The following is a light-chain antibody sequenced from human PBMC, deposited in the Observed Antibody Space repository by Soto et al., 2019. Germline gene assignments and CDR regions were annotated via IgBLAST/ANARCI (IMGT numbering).Light chain of an antibody. V-gene: IGKV3-11*01. CDR3: QQRSNWPLT. J-gene: IGKJ4*01. Sequence: EVVLTQSPATLSLSPGERATLSCRASQSVSTYLVWYQLKPGQAPRLLIYDASNRATDIPARFSGSGSGTDFTLTISSLEPEDFAVYYGQQRSNWPLTFGGGTKVEI. CDR1: QSVSTY. CDR2: DAS.